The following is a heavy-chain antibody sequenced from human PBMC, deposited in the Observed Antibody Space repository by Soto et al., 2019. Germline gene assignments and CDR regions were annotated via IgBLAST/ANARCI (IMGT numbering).Heavy chain of an antibody. CDR1: GFTFSSYA. CDR3: AKLGSILVGATSFDY. V-gene: IGHV3-23*01. CDR2: ISGSGGST. Sequence: TGGSLRLSCAASGFTFSSYAMSWVRQAPGKGLEWVSAISGSGGSTYYADSVKGRFTISRDNSKNTLYLQMNSLRAEDTAVYYCAKLGSILVGATSFDYWGQGTLVTVSS. D-gene: IGHD1-26*01. J-gene: IGHJ4*02.